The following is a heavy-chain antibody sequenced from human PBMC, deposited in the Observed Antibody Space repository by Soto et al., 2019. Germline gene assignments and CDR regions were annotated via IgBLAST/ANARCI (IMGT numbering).Heavy chain of an antibody. CDR3: ARDRWFGELFLRYYYYYSMDV. V-gene: IGHV1-18*01. Sequence: ASVKVSCKASGYTFTSYGISWVRQAPGQGLEWMGWISAYNGNTNYAQKLQGRVTMTTDTSTSTAYMELRRLKSDDTAVYYWARDRWFGELFLRYYYYYSMDVWGKGTTVTVSS. CDR2: ISAYNGNT. J-gene: IGHJ6*03. D-gene: IGHD3-10*01. CDR1: GYTFTSYG.